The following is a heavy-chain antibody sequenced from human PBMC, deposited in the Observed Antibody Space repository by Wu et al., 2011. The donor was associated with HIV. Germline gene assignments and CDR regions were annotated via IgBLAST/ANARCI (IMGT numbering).Heavy chain of an antibody. V-gene: IGHV1-18*01. Sequence: QVQLVQSGAEVKKPGASVKVSCKASGYTFNTYAISWVRQAPGQGLEWMGWISPYDGDTKYPQKLQGRVTMTTDTSTSTAYMELRSLRSDDTAVYYCARETYYDSSGYYYPDRGAYYMDVWGKGTTVTVSS. CDR1: GYTFNTYA. J-gene: IGHJ6*03. D-gene: IGHD3-22*01. CDR3: ARETYYDSSGYYYPDRGAYYMDV. CDR2: ISPYDGDT.